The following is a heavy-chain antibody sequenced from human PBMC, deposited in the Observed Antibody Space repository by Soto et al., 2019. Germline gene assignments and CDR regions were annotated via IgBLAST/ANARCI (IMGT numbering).Heavy chain of an antibody. D-gene: IGHD6-19*01. V-gene: IGHV3-30-3*01. CDR3: ARGPYSSGWYGVGY. CDR2: ISYDGSNK. CDR1: GFTFSSYA. J-gene: IGHJ4*02. Sequence: PGGSLRLSCAASGFTFSSYAMHWVRQAPGKGLEWVAVISYDGSNKYYADSVKGRFTISRDNSKNTLYLQMNSLRAEDTAVYYCARGPYSSGWYGVGYWGQGTLVTVSS.